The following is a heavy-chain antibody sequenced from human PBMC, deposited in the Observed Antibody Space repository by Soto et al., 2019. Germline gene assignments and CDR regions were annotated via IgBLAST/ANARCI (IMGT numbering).Heavy chain of an antibody. Sequence: SVKVSCKASGGTFSSYAISWVRQAPGQGLEWMGGIIPIFGTANYAQKFQGRVTITADESTSTAYMELSSLRSEDTAVYYCARDDLPYYGSGSYYKRPLDYWGQGTLVTVSS. CDR1: GGTFSSYA. V-gene: IGHV1-69*13. J-gene: IGHJ4*02. CDR2: IIPIFGTA. D-gene: IGHD3-10*01. CDR3: ARDDLPYYGSGSYYKRPLDY.